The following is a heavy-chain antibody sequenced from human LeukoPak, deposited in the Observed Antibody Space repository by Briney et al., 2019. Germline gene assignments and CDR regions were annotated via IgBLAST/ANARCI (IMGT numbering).Heavy chain of an antibody. Sequence: SETLSLTCSVSGYSLSDGFYWGWIRQPPGKGLEWIGTIYHTGNTYYNPSLESRITISVDTSKNQFSLKLTSMTATDTAVYYCATSGVLYWIQTWGQGTLVTVSS. CDR3: ATSGVLYWIQT. CDR1: GYSLSDGFY. CDR2: IYHTGNT. V-gene: IGHV4-38-2*01. J-gene: IGHJ5*02. D-gene: IGHD2-15*01.